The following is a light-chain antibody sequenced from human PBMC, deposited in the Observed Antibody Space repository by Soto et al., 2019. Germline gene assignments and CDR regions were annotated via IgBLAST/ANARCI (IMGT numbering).Light chain of an antibody. CDR2: GAF. CDR3: QQYNSYFT. V-gene: IGKV3-15*01. Sequence: EILMTQSPVTLSVSPGERATLSCRASQSVSSNLAWYQQKPGQAPSLLIYGAFTRATGIPARFSGTGSGTEFTLTISSLQSEDFATYYCQQYNSYFTFGPGTKVDIK. J-gene: IGKJ3*01. CDR1: QSVSSN.